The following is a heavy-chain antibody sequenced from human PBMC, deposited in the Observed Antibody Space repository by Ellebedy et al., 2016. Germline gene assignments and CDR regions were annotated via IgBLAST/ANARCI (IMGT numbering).Heavy chain of an antibody. D-gene: IGHD6-19*01. CDR1: GFTFSSYS. Sequence: GESLKISCAASGFTFSSYSMNWVRQAPGKGLEWVSSISSSSSYIYYADSVKGRFTISRDNAKNSLYLQMNSLRAEDTAVYYCARDFGDSSGWYETYYYYGMDVWGQGTTVTVSS. CDR2: ISSSSSYI. V-gene: IGHV3-21*01. CDR3: ARDFGDSSGWYETYYYYGMDV. J-gene: IGHJ6*02.